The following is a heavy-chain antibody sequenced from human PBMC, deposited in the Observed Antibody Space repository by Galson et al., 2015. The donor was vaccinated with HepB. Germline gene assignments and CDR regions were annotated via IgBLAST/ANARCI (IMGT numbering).Heavy chain of an antibody. CDR3: AKDGVGATPWYFDL. Sequence: SLRLSCAASGFTFSSFGIHWVRQAPGKGLEWVAVISYDGSKKYYADSVKGRFTISRDNSKNTLYLQMNSLRAEDTAVYYCAKDGVGATPWYFDLWGRGTLVTVSS. CDR1: GFTFSSFG. D-gene: IGHD1-26*01. V-gene: IGHV3-30*18. J-gene: IGHJ2*01. CDR2: ISYDGSKK.